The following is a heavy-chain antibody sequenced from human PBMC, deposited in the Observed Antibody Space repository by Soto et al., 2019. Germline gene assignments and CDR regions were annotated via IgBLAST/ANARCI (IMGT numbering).Heavy chain of an antibody. CDR1: GFTFSSYG. CDR2: IWYDGSNK. D-gene: IGHD3-3*01. CDR3: ARGASDYDFWSGRADY. J-gene: IGHJ4*02. Sequence: QVQLVESGGGVVQPGRSLRLSCAASGFTFSSYGMHWVRQAPGKGLEWVAVIWYDGSNKYYADSVKGRFTISRDNSKNTLYLQMNSLRAEDTAMYYCARGASDYDFWSGRADYWGQGTLVTVSS. V-gene: IGHV3-33*01.